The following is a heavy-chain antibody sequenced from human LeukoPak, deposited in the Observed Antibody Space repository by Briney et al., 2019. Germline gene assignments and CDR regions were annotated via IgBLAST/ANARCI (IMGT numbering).Heavy chain of an antibody. V-gene: IGHV1-8*01. CDR3: ARRGFITGTTLFFGY. CDR1: GYTFTSYD. CDR2: MNPNSGNT. J-gene: IGHJ4*02. D-gene: IGHD1-7*01. Sequence: ASVKVSCKASGYTFTSYDINWVRQAAGQGLEWMGWMNPNSGNTGYAQKFQGRVTMTRNTSISTAYMELSSLRSEDTAVYYCARRGFITGTTLFFGYWGQGTLVTVSS.